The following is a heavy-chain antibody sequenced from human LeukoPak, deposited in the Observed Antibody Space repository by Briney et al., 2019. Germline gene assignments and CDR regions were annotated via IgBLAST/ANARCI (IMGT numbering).Heavy chain of an antibody. Sequence: PGGSLRLSCAASGFTFSSYEMNWVRQAPGKGLEWVSYISSSGSTIYYADSVKGRFTISRDNAKNSLYLQMNSLRAEDTAVYYRASRRSTLSCSRTSCSLGYWGQGTLVTVSS. V-gene: IGHV3-48*03. J-gene: IGHJ4*02. CDR1: GFTFSSYE. CDR3: ASRRSTLSCSRTSCSLGY. CDR2: ISSSGSTI. D-gene: IGHD2-2*01.